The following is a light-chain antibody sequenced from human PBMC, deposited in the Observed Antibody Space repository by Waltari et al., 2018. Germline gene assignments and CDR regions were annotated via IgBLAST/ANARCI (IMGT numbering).Light chain of an antibody. V-gene: IGLV3-25*03. Sequence: SYELTQPPSVSVSPGQTAKIPCSGDAFPKQSTYWYQQKPGQAPLLVIYQDHERPSGIPERFAGASSGTTVTLTISGVQAEDEADYYCLSAYSGGSQGVFGGGTKLTVL. CDR3: LSAYSGGSQGV. J-gene: IGLJ2*01. CDR1: AFPKQS. CDR2: QDH.